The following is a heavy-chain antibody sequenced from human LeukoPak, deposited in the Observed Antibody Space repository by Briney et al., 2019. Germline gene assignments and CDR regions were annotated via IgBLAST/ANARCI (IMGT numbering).Heavy chain of an antibody. V-gene: IGHV3-49*04. CDR2: IRSKTYDGTT. CDR1: GFTFGDYA. CDR3: TRVWLQYFDY. D-gene: IGHD5-24*01. Sequence: LSGGSLRLSCTASGFTFGDYAMSWVRQAPGKGLEWVGFIRSKTYDGTTEYAASVKGRFTISRDDSKRIAYLQMNSLKTDDTAVYYCTRVWLQYFDYWGQGTLITVSS. J-gene: IGHJ4*02.